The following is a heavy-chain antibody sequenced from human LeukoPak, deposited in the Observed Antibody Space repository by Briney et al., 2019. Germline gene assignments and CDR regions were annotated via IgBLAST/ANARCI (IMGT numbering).Heavy chain of an antibody. D-gene: IGHD1-1*01. CDR1: GDSISSGNFY. J-gene: IGHJ6*03. CDR2: VDHTGST. CDR3: ARGRVSSSTWYSTYYYYFYMDV. V-gene: IGHV4-61*03. Sequence: PSETLSLTCTVSGDSISSGNFYWTWIRQPPGKGPEWIGYVDHTGSTNFNPSLNGRVSISRDTTKNLFSLRLRSVTAADTAVYFCARGRVSSSTWYSTYYYYFYMDVWGKGTTVTVSS.